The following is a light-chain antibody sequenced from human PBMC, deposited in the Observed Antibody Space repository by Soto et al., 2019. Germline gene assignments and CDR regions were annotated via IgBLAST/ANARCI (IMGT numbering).Light chain of an antibody. J-gene: IGKJ5*01. CDR3: QQANSFPLT. CDR1: QGISTY. CDR2: AAS. V-gene: IGKV1-12*01. Sequence: DIQMTQSPSSLSESAGDRVTITCRASQGISTYLNWYQQKPGKAPKLLIYAASSLQSGVPSRFSGSGSGTDFALTITSLQPEDIATYFCQQANSFPLTFGQGTRLEIK.